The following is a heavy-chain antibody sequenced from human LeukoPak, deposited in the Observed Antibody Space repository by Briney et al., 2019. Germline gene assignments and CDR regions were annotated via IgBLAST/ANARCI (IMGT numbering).Heavy chain of an antibody. J-gene: IGHJ4*02. Sequence: GGSLRLSCAASGFTFSNYAMHWVRQAPGKGLEWVAVVSYDGTNKYSADSVKGRFTISRDNSKNTVYLQMNSLRAEDTAVYYCAKDLYGNFDYWGQGTLVTVSS. CDR3: AKDLYGNFDY. V-gene: IGHV3-30-3*01. D-gene: IGHD2/OR15-2a*01. CDR1: GFTFSNYA. CDR2: VSYDGTNK.